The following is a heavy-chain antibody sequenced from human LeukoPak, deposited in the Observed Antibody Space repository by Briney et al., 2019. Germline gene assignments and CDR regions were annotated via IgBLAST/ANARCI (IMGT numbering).Heavy chain of an antibody. D-gene: IGHD5-18*01. CDR2: ISSSSSYI. CDR1: GFTFSSYS. Sequence: PGGSLRLSCAASGFTFSSYSMNWVRQAPGKGLEWVSSISSSSSYIYYADSVKGRFTISRDNAKNSLYLQMNSLRAEDTAVYYCARDQIQLWPGGFDYWGQGTLVTVSS. CDR3: ARDQIQLWPGGFDY. V-gene: IGHV3-21*01. J-gene: IGHJ4*02.